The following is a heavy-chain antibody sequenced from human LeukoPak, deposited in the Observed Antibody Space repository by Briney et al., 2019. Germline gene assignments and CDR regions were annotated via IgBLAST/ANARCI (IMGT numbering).Heavy chain of an antibody. V-gene: IGHV4-39*01. J-gene: IGHJ6*03. Sequence: SETLSLTCTVSGGSISSSSYYWGWIRQPPGKGLEWIGSIYYSGSTYYNPSLKSRVTISVDTSKNQFSLKLSSVTAADTAVYYCARNIGPSSYYYYYMDVWGKGTTVTVSS. CDR2: IYYSGST. CDR1: GGSISSSSYY. CDR3: ARNIGPSSYYYYYMDV.